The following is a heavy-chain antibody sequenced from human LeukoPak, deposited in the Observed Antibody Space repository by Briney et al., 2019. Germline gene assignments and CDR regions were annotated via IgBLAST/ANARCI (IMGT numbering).Heavy chain of an antibody. D-gene: IGHD7-27*01. V-gene: IGHV3-33*01. Sequence: GGSLRLSCAASGFTFSSYGMHWVRQAPGKGLEWVAVIWYDGSNKYYADSVKGRFTISRDNSKNTLYLQMNSLRAEDTAVYYCARDHSGDHDYYFDYWGQGTLATVSS. CDR3: ARDHSGDHDYYFDY. CDR1: GFTFSSYG. CDR2: IWYDGSNK. J-gene: IGHJ4*02.